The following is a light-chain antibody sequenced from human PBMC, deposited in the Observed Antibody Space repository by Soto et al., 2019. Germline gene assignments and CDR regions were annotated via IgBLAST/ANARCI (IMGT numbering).Light chain of an antibody. CDR3: CSYAGSSTYV. CDR2: EGS. Sequence: QSVLTQPASGSGAPGQAITISCTGTSSDVGSYIFVSWFQQHPGKAPKLMIYEGSKRPSGVSNRFSGSKSGNTASLTISGLQAEDEADYYCCSYAGSSTYVFGTGTKVTVL. J-gene: IGLJ1*01. V-gene: IGLV2-23*01. CDR1: SSDVGSYIF.